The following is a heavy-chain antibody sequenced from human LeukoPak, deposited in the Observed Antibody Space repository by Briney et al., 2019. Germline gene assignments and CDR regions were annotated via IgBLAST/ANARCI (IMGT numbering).Heavy chain of an antibody. V-gene: IGHV1-69*04. D-gene: IGHD6-13*01. CDR3: ARDIAAAGPNINWFDP. Sequence: GASVKVSCKASGGTFSSYAISWVRQAPGRGLEWMGRIIPILGIANYAQKFQGRVTITADKSTSTAYMELSSLRSEDTAVYYCARDIAAAGPNINWFDPWGQGTLVTVSS. CDR1: GGTFSSYA. CDR2: IIPILGIA. J-gene: IGHJ5*02.